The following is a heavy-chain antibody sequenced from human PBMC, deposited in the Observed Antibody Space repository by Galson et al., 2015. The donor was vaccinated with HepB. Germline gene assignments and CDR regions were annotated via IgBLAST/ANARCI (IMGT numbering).Heavy chain of an antibody. CDR3: ARQEDNYDSSDYYGMDV. CDR1: GYIFTSYW. V-gene: IGHV5-51*01. J-gene: IGHJ6*02. CDR2: IYPGDSAT. Sequence: QSGAEVKKPGESLKISCKGSGYIFTSYWIGWVRQMPGKGLEWMGIIYPGDSATRYSPSFHGQVTISADKSISTAYLQWSSLKASDTAMYYCARQEDNYDSSDYYGMDVWGQGTTVTVSS. D-gene: IGHD3-22*01.